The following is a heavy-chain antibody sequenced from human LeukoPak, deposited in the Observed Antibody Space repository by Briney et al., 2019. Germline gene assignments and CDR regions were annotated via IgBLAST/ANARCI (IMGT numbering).Heavy chain of an antibody. CDR3: ARWAHRGYYIGYYFDY. J-gene: IGHJ4*02. CDR1: GGSFSGYY. D-gene: IGHD3-22*01. V-gene: IGHV4-34*01. CDR2: INHSGST. Sequence: SETLSLTCAVYGGSFSGYYWSWIRQPPGKGLEWIGEINHSGSTNYNPSLKSRVTISVDTSKNQFSLKLSSVTAADTAVYYCARWAHRGYYIGYYFDYWGQGTLVTVSS.